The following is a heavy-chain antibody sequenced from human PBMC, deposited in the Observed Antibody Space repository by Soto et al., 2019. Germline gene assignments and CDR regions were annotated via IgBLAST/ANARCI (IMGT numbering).Heavy chain of an antibody. CDR1: GYTFTSYD. D-gene: IGHD3-10*01. CDR3: ARGRITMVRGVRRYYFDY. J-gene: IGHJ4*02. Sequence: QVQLVQSGAEVKKPGASVKVSCKASGYTFTSYDINWVRQATGQGLEWMGWMNPNSGNTGYAQKFQGRVTMTRNTSISTAYMELSSLRSKDTAVYYCARGRITMVRGVRRYYFDYWGQGTLVTVSS. CDR2: MNPNSGNT. V-gene: IGHV1-8*01.